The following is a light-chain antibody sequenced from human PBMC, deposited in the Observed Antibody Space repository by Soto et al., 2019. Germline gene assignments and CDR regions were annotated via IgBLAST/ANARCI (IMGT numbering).Light chain of an antibody. V-gene: IGKV1-5*03. CDR1: QTIDSW. CDR2: KAS. CDR3: QQYNSYSPT. Sequence: DIQMTQSPSTLSASVGDRVTITCRASQTIDSWLAWYQQRPGKPPNLLIYKASTLASGVPSRFSGSGSGTEFTLTISSLQPDDFVTYYCQQYNSYSPTFGQGTKVDIK. J-gene: IGKJ1*01.